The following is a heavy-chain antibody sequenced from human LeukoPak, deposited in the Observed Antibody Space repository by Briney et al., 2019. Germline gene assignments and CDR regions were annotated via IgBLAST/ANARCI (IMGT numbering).Heavy chain of an antibody. V-gene: IGHV1-18*01. CDR3: ARGGWSGYSYGSEPEKYFDY. CDR1: GYTFTSYG. D-gene: IGHD5-18*01. CDR2: ISAYNGNT. J-gene: IGHJ4*02. Sequence: GASVKVSCKASGYTFTSYGISWVRQAPGQGLEWMGWISAYNGNTNYAQKLQGRVTMTTDTSTSTAHMELRSLRSDDTAVYYCARGGWSGYSYGSEPEKYFDYWGQGTLVTVSS.